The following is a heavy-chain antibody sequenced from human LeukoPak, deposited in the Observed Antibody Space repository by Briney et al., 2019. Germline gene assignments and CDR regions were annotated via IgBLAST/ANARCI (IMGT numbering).Heavy chain of an antibody. CDR3: ASRLYGDYGY. V-gene: IGHV4-39*07. CDR2: IYYSGST. J-gene: IGHJ4*02. Sequence: KPSETLSLTCTVSGGSISSGSYYWGWIRQPPGKGLEWIGSIYYSGSTYYNPSLKSRVTISVDTSKNQFSLKLSSVTAADTAVYYCASRLYGDYGYWGQGTLVTVSS. CDR1: GGSISSGSYY. D-gene: IGHD4-17*01.